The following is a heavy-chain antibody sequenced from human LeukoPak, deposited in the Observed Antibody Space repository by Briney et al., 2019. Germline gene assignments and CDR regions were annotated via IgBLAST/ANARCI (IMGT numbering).Heavy chain of an antibody. J-gene: IGHJ4*02. Sequence: GASVKVSCKASGYTFTSYAIHWVRQAPGQRLEWMGRINAGSGNIIYSQNFQGRVTITRDTSASAAYMELSSLRSEDTAVYYCARASDSGLNYWGQGTLVSVSS. CDR2: INAGSGNI. CDR1: GYTFTSYA. D-gene: IGHD6-19*01. CDR3: ARASDSGLNY. V-gene: IGHV1-3*01.